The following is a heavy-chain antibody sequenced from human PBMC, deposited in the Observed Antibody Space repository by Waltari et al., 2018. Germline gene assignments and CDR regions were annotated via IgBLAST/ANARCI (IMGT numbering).Heavy chain of an antibody. CDR3: AREGVRITMVRGVIINDAFDI. V-gene: IGHV1-69*04. CDR1: GGTSRSHA. Sequence: QVQLVQSGAEVKKPGSSVKVSCKASGGTSRSHAISWVRQAPGQGIEWMGRIIPILGIANYAQKFQGRVTITADKSTSTAYMELSSLRSEDTAVYYCAREGVRITMVRGVIINDAFDIWGQGTMVTVSS. D-gene: IGHD3-10*01. CDR2: IIPILGIA. J-gene: IGHJ3*02.